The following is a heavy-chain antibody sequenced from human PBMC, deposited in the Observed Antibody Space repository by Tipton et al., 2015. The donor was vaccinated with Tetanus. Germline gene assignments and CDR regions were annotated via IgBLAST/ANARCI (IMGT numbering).Heavy chain of an antibody. D-gene: IGHD1-26*01. CDR1: GGSINSSTFY. J-gene: IGHJ4*02. CDR2: VYYNGST. Sequence: TLSLTCSVSGGSINSSTFYWAWIRQAPGKGLEWVGTVYYNGSTYYSPSLNSRITISVDSPKSQFSLKVKSVTAADTAVYYCAAQKYTGSFFYWGQGTLVTVTS. V-gene: IGHV4-39*01. CDR3: AAQKYTGSFFY.